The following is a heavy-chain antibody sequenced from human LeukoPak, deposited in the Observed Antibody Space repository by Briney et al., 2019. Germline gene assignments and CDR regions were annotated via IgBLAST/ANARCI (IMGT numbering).Heavy chain of an antibody. Sequence: SETLSLTCAVYAGSFSGYYWSWIRQPPGKGLEWIGDINHSGSTNYNPSLKSRVTLSVDTSKNQFSLKLSSVTAADTAVYYCGTNAFPRYYYYYGMDVWGQGTTVTVSS. CDR2: INHSGST. D-gene: IGHD2-2*01. CDR3: GTNAFPRYYYYYGMDV. J-gene: IGHJ6*02. CDR1: AGSFSGYY. V-gene: IGHV4-34*01.